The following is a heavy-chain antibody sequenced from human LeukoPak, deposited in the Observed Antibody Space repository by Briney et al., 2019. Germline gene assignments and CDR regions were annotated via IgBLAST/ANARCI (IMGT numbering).Heavy chain of an antibody. CDR2: IYPGDSDT. Sequence: GESLKISCKGSGYSFTSYWIGWVRQMPGKGLEWMGIIYPGDSDTRYSPSFQGQVTISADKSISTAYLQWSSLKASDTAMYYCAASVAGPDYYYYGMDVWGQGTTVTVSS. J-gene: IGHJ6*02. D-gene: IGHD6-19*01. CDR1: GYSFTSYW. V-gene: IGHV5-51*01. CDR3: AASVAGPDYYYYGMDV.